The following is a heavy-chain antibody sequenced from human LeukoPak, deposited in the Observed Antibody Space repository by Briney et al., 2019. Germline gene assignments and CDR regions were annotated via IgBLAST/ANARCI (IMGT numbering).Heavy chain of an antibody. D-gene: IGHD2-21*01. CDR3: ARGDGYYYYGMDV. Sequence: PGGSLRLSCAASGFTFSSYAMHWVRQAPGKGLEWVAVISYDGSNKYYADSVKGRFTISRDNSKNTLYLQMNSLRAEDTAVYYCARGDGYYYYGMDVWGQGTTVTASS. CDR1: GFTFSSYA. CDR2: ISYDGSNK. V-gene: IGHV3-30-3*01. J-gene: IGHJ6*02.